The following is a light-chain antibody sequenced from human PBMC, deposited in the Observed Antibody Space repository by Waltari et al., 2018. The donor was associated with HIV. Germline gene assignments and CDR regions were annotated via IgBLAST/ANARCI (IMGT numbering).Light chain of an antibody. J-gene: IGLJ2*01. CDR2: GKN. CDR3: ASRDSNTNHVL. CDR1: SVRTYS. Sequence: SSELTQDPLVSVALGQTVRITCQGDSVRTYSVSWYQQKPGQAPILVIYGKNNRPSGIPDRFSGSTSGNTTSLTITGAQAEDETDYYCASRDSNTNHVLFGGGTKLTVL. V-gene: IGLV3-19*01.